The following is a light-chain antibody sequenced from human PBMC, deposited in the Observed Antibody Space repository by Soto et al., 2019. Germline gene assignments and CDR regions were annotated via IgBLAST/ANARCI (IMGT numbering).Light chain of an antibody. Sequence: QSALTQPPSASGSPGQSVTISCTGTSTDVGEYNYVSWYQHHPGKAPKLLIYEVFRRPSGVPDRFSGSKSGNTASLTVSGLQAEDEADYYCSSYAGRESWRFGGGTKLTVL. CDR2: EVF. V-gene: IGLV2-8*01. CDR1: STDVGEYNY. J-gene: IGLJ3*02. CDR3: SSYAGRESWR.